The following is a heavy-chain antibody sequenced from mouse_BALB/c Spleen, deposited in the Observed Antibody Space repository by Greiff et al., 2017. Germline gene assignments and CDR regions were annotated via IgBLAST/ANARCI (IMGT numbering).Heavy chain of an antibody. D-gene: IGHD1-1*01. J-gene: IGHJ4*01. CDR1: GFTFSSFG. CDR2: ISSGSSTI. Sequence: EVQVVESGGGLVQPGGSRKLSCAASGFTFSSFGMHWVRQAPEKGLEWVAYISSGSSTIYYADTVKGRFTISRDNPKNTLFLQMTSLRSEDTAMYYCARDWGYGSSYAMDYWGQGTSVTVSS. CDR3: ARDWGYGSSYAMDY. V-gene: IGHV5-17*02.